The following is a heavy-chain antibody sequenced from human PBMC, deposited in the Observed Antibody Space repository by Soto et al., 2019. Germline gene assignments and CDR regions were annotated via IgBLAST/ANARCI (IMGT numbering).Heavy chain of an antibody. CDR2: ISSSGSTI. Sequence: GGSLRLSCAASGFTFSDYYMSWIRQAPGKGLEWVSYISSSGSTIYYADYVKGRFTISRDNATNSLYVQMNSPRAEDTAACWCSVVGVWCCMGVYVVCWGGDFSCSWIVSSNGCCFKMIGWGARARVCFSLREVVRVVTGGYPWYRFGFWGQGTLVTVSS. J-gene: IGHJ4*02. CDR3: SVVGVWCCMGVYVVCWGGDFSCSWIVSSNGCCFKMIGWGARARVCFSLREVVRVVTGGYPWYRFGF. V-gene: IGHV3-11*04. D-gene: IGHD2-8*02. CDR1: GFTFSDYY.